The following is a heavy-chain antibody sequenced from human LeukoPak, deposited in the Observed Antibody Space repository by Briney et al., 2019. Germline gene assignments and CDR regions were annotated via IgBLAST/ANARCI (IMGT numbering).Heavy chain of an antibody. Sequence: SVKVSCKASGGTFSSYAISWVRQAPGQGLEWMGGIIPIFGTANYAQKFQGRVTITADESTSTAYMELSGLRSEDTAVYYCARTLHYYDSSGYYYVGSDYWGQGTLVTVSS. J-gene: IGHJ4*02. D-gene: IGHD3-22*01. CDR3: ARTLHYYDSSGYYYVGSDY. V-gene: IGHV1-69*13. CDR1: GGTFSSYA. CDR2: IIPIFGTA.